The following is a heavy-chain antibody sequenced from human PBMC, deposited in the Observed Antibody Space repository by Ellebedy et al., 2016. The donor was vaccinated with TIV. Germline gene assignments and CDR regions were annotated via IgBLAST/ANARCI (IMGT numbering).Heavy chain of an antibody. Sequence: PGGSLRLSCAASGFSFSSYGMNWFRQAPGKGLEWVSSVSTTSTYIYYADSLEGRFTISRDNARNSLYLQMNSLRAEDTAVYYCARDSPTGRGNDYWGQGTLVTVSS. D-gene: IGHD3-10*01. CDR1: GFSFSSYG. J-gene: IGHJ4*02. V-gene: IGHV3-21*01. CDR2: VSTTSTYI. CDR3: ARDSPTGRGNDY.